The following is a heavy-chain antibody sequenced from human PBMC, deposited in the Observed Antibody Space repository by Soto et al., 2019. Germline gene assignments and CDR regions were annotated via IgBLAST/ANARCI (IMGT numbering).Heavy chain of an antibody. CDR1: GFTFSSYA. J-gene: IGHJ4*02. CDR2: ISGSGGST. V-gene: IGHV3-23*01. Sequence: GGSLRLSCAASGFTFSSYAMSWVRQAPGKGLEWVSAISGSGGSTYYADSVKGRFIISRDNSKNTLYLQMNSLRAEDTAVYYCAKGTYDILTGLKTYFDYWGQGTLVTVSS. D-gene: IGHD3-9*01. CDR3: AKGTYDILTGLKTYFDY.